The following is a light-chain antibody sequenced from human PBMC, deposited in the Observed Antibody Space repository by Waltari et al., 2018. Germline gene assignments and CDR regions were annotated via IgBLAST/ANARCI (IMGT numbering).Light chain of an antibody. Sequence: QSALTQPASVSGTPGQSITISCTGTTSDVGNYNLVSWYQHHPGKAPKLLIFEVIKRPSGVSSRFSGSKSGSTASLTISGRQPDDEADYYCCSYAGLGTYVFGSGTKVTVL. CDR2: EVI. CDR1: TSDVGNYNL. CDR3: CSYAGLGTYV. V-gene: IGLV2-23*02. J-gene: IGLJ1*01.